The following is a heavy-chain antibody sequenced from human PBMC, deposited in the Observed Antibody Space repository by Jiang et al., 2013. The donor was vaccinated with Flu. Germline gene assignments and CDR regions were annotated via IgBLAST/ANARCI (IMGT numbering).Heavy chain of an antibody. J-gene: IGHJ4*02. CDR1: GGSLSTYS. CDR2: IHHTGST. V-gene: IGHV4-34*01. Sequence: LKPSETLSLTCAVYGGSLSTYSWTWIRQPPGKGLDWIGEIHHTGSTRYNPSLQSRVTISVDSSKNQIFLRVTSVTATDTAVYYCARHNILRFLEWLFDYWGQGTLATVSS. D-gene: IGHD3-3*01. CDR3: ARHNILRFLEWLFDY.